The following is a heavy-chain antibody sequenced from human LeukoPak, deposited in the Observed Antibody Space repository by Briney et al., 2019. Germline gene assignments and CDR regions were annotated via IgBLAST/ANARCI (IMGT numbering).Heavy chain of an antibody. J-gene: IGHJ6*02. D-gene: IGHD1-26*01. CDR2: IYPGDSDT. V-gene: IGHV5-51*01. CDR1: GYSFTSYW. Sequence: GESLKISCKGSGYSFTSYWIGWVRQIPGKGLEWMGIIYPGDSDTRYSPSFQGQVTISADKSISTAYLQWSSLKASDTAMYYCARQVGATHYYYYGMDVWGQGTTVTVSS. CDR3: ARQVGATHYYYYGMDV.